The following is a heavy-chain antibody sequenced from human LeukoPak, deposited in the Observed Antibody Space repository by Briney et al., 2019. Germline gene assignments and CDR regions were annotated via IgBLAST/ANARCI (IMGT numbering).Heavy chain of an antibody. D-gene: IGHD1-14*01. V-gene: IGHV3-23*01. J-gene: IGHJ4*02. CDR1: GFTFSNND. Sequence: GGSLRLSCAASGFTFSNNDMSWVRQAPGKGLEWVSGISGSGDTTNYGDSVKGRFTISRDNSNNRLYLQMNSLRGEDTAIYYCAKDATPRNAIWDYFDLWGQGTLVTVSS. CDR3: AKDATPRNAIWDYFDL. CDR2: ISGSGDTT.